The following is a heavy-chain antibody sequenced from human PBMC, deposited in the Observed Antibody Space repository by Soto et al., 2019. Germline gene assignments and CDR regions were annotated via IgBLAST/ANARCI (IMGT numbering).Heavy chain of an antibody. CDR2: IYYSGST. CDR3: ARWAAGGAYFDY. J-gene: IGHJ4*02. V-gene: IGHV4-59*01. CDR1: GGSISSYY. D-gene: IGHD6-13*01. Sequence: PSETLSLTCTVSGGSISSYYWSWIRQPPGKGLEWIGYIYYSGSTNYNPSLKSRVTISVDTSKNQFSLKLSSVTAADTAVYYCARWAAGGAYFDYWGQGTLVTVSS.